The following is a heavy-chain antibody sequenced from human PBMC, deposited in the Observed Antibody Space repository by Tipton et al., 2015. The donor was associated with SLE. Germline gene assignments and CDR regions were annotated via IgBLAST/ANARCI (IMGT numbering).Heavy chain of an antibody. CDR1: GGSISSGGYS. CDR2: LYPSGST. V-gene: IGHV4-30-2*01. Sequence: SLRLSCAVSGGSISSGGYSWSWIRQPPGKGLEWIGFLYPSGSTYYNPSLKSRVTISVHRSKNQLSLRLNSVTAADTAVYYCARSPRGGYYYYGMDVWGQGTTLTVSS. D-gene: IGHD6-13*01. J-gene: IGHJ6*02. CDR3: ARSPRGGYYYYGMDV.